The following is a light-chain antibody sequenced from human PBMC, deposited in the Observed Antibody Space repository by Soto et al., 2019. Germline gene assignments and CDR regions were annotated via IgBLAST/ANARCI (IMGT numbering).Light chain of an antibody. V-gene: IGKV1-27*01. Sequence: DIQMTQSPSSLSASVGDRVTISCRATGDISKYLAWYQRKPGKAPTLLIYGASTLQSGVPSRFSGSGSETKFTLLIDSLQHEDVATYYCQKYGSAPLTFGGETKLEI. CDR3: QKYGSAPLT. CDR2: GAS. CDR1: GDISKY. J-gene: IGKJ4*01.